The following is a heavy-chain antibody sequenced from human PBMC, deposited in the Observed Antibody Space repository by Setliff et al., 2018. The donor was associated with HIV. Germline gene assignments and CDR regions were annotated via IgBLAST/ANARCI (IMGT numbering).Heavy chain of an antibody. Sequence: SETLSLTCTVSGGSISSGIHYWNWIRQPAGKGLEWIGRIYSSGSTNYNPSLKSRVTISADTSKNQFSLKLSSVTAADTAVYYCARVARGGHSSRWYYFDYWGQGTLVTVSS. CDR3: ARVARGGHSSRWYYFDY. J-gene: IGHJ4*02. D-gene: IGHD6-13*01. V-gene: IGHV4-61*02. CDR1: GGSISSGIHY. CDR2: IYSSGST.